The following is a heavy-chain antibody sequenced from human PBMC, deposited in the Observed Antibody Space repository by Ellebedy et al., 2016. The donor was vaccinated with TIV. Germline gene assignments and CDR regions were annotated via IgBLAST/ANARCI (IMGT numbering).Heavy chain of an antibody. CDR1: GFTFTNYA. Sequence: GESLKISXLASGFTFTNYAMGWVRQAPGKGLEWVSVLSVTDGGTYYADSVKGRVTISRDISKNTLYLQMHSLTAGDTAVYYCAKLSVPRRGWGAPVDYWGQGTLVTVSA. D-gene: IGHD3-16*01. J-gene: IGHJ4*02. CDR3: AKLSVPRRGWGAPVDY. CDR2: LSVTDGGT. V-gene: IGHV3-23*01.